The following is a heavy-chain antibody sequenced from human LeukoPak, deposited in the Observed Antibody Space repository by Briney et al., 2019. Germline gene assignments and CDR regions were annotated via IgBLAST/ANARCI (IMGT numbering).Heavy chain of an antibody. CDR3: ARDILWFGELSGDDAFDI. J-gene: IGHJ3*02. V-gene: IGHV3-30-3*01. Sequence: GRSLRLSCAASGFTFSSYAMHWVRQAPGKGLEWVAVISYDGSNKYYADSVRGRFTISRDNSKNTVYLQMNSVRAEDTAVYYCARDILWFGELSGDDAFDIWGQGTMVTVSS. D-gene: IGHD3-10*01. CDR1: GFTFSSYA. CDR2: ISYDGSNK.